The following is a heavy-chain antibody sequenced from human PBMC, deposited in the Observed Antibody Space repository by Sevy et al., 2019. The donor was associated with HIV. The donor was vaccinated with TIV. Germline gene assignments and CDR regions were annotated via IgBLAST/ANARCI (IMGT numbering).Heavy chain of an antibody. CDR1: GGSFNNDY. J-gene: IGHJ5*02. CDR3: ARSVPSVLTGPVGLFFQVYSGWFDP. Sequence: SETLSLTCAVYGGSFNNDYWTWIRQPPGKGLEWIGEVSRAGTTKYNPALQSRTTMSLDTSTNQISLKLTSFTAADTDMYYCARSVPSVLTGPVGLFFQVYSGWFDPWGQGIMVTVSS. D-gene: IGHD2-21*01. CDR2: VSRAGTT. V-gene: IGHV4-34*10.